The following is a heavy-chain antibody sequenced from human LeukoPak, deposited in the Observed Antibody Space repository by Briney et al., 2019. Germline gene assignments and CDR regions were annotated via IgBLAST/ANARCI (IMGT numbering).Heavy chain of an antibody. V-gene: IGHV1-18*01. Sequence: GASVKVSCKASGYTFTSYGISWVRQAPGQGLEWMGWISAYNGNTNYAQKLQGRVTMTTDTSTSTAYMELRSLRSDDTAVYYCARLEMYNYDSSGYYLGGYFDYWGQGTLVTVSS. CDR1: GYTFTSYG. D-gene: IGHD3-22*01. CDR3: ARLEMYNYDSSGYYLGGYFDY. CDR2: ISAYNGNT. J-gene: IGHJ4*02.